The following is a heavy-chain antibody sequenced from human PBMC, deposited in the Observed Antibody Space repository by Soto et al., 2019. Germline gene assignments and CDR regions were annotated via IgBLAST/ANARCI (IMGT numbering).Heavy chain of an antibody. Sequence: EVQLVESGGGLVKPGGSLRLSCAASGFTFSNVWMSWVRQAPGKGLEWVGRIKSKTDGGTTDYAAPVKGRFTISRDDSKNTLYLQMNSLKTEDTAVYYCTTVLRWELREIDYWGQGTLVTVSS. V-gene: IGHV3-15*01. CDR3: TTVLRWELREIDY. D-gene: IGHD1-26*01. J-gene: IGHJ4*02. CDR2: IKSKTDGGTT. CDR1: GFTFSNVW.